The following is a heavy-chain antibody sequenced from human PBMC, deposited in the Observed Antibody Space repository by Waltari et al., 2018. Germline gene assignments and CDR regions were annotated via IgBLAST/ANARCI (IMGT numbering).Heavy chain of an antibody. J-gene: IGHJ6*02. CDR1: GFTFSGSA. D-gene: IGHD1-26*01. V-gene: IGHV3-73*02. CDR2: IRSKANSYAT. CDR3: TRLPHSGRAYYGMDV. Sequence: EVQLVESGGGLVQPGGSLKLSCAASGFTFSGSAMHWVRQASGKGLEWVGRIRSKANSYATGYAASVKGRFTISRDDSKNTAYLQMNSLKTEDTAVYYCTRLPHSGRAYYGMDVWGQGTTVTVSS.